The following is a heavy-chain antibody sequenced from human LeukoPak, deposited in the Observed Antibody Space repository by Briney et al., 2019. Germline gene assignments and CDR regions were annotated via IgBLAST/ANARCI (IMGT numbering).Heavy chain of an antibody. CDR3: ARDLGTTVVTPDYFDL. V-gene: IGHV4-59*13. CDR1: GGSISSSY. Sequence: ASETLSLTCTVSGGSISSSYWNWIRQPPGKGLELMGSIYYSGNSNYNPSLKSRVTISVDTSKNQFSLKLNSVTAADMAVYYCARDLGTTVVTPDYFDLWGRGTLVTVSS. CDR2: IYYSGNS. J-gene: IGHJ2*01. D-gene: IGHD4-23*01.